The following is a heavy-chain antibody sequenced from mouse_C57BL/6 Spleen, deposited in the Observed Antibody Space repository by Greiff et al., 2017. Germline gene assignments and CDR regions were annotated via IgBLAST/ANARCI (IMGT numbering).Heavy chain of an antibody. Sequence: QVQLQQPGAELVMPGASVKLSCKASGYTFTSYWMHWVKQRPGQGLEWIGEIDPSDSYTNYNHKFTGKSTLTVDKSSSTAYMQLSSLTSEDSAVYYCARREYYGSSSDYWGQGTTLTVSS. CDR1: GYTFTSYW. J-gene: IGHJ2*01. D-gene: IGHD1-1*01. CDR3: ARREYYGSSSDY. V-gene: IGHV1-69*01. CDR2: IDPSDSYT.